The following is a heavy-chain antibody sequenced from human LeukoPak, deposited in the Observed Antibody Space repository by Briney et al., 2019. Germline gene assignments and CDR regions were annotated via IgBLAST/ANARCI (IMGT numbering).Heavy chain of an antibody. J-gene: IGHJ4*02. CDR2: IYHSGST. Sequence: ASETLSLTCTVSGYSISSGYYWGWIRQPPGKGLERIGSIYHSGSTYYNPSLKSRVTISVDTSKNQFSLKLSSVTAADTAVYYCAREGGSSSGDYWGQGTLVTVSS. CDR3: AREGGSSSGDY. V-gene: IGHV4-38-2*02. D-gene: IGHD6-6*01. CDR1: GYSISSGYY.